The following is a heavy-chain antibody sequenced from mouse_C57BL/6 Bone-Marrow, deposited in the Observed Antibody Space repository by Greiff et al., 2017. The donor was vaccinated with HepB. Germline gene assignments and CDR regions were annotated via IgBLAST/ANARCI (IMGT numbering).Heavy chain of an antibody. CDR3: VRPLGGWFAY. CDR1: GFSFNTYA. J-gene: IGHJ3*01. CDR2: IRSKSNNYAT. V-gene: IGHV10-1*01. Sequence: VQLQQSGGGLVQPKGSLKLSCAASGFSFNTYAMNWVRQAPGKGLEWVARIRSKSNNYATYYADSVKDRFTISRDDSESMLYLQMNNLKTEDTAMYYCVRPLGGWFAYWGQGTLVTVSA. D-gene: IGHD4-1*01.